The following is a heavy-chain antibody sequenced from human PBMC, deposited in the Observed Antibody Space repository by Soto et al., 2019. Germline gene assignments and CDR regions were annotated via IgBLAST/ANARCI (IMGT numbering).Heavy chain of an antibody. J-gene: IGHJ4*02. D-gene: IGHD1-26*01. CDR1: GFTFSSYA. CDR2: ISGSGGST. V-gene: IGHV3-23*01. Sequence: EVQLLESGGGLVQPGGSLRLSCAASGFTFSSYAMSWVRQAPGKGLEWVSAISGSGGSTYYADSVKGRFTISRDNSKNTLYVQMNNLRAEDRAVYYCAKDAKWELLPGYFDYWGEGTLVTVSS. CDR3: AKDAKWELLPGYFDY.